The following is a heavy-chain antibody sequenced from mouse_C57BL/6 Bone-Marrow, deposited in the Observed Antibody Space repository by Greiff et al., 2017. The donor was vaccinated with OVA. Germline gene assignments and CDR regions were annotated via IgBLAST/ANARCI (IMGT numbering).Heavy chain of an antibody. CDR3: ARWGCLDY. V-gene: IGHV1-26*01. CDR1: GYTFTDYY. CDR2: INPNNGGT. Sequence: EVQLQQSGPELVKPGASVKISCKASGYTFTDYYMNWVKQSHGKSLEWIGDINPNNGGTSYNQKFKGKATLTVDKSSSTAYMELRSLTSEDSAVYYCARWGCLDYWGQGTTLTVSS. J-gene: IGHJ2*01.